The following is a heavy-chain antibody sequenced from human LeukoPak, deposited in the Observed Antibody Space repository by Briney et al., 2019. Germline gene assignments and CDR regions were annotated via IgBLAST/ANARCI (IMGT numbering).Heavy chain of an antibody. D-gene: IGHD6-19*01. V-gene: IGHV3-23*01. CDR1: GFTFNIYT. CDR3: AREDRSSGFYGLDY. Sequence: PGGSLRLSCAASGFTFNIYTMNWVRQAPGKGLEWVSGITNSGGSTYYADSVKGRFTISRDNSKNTLYLQMNSLRAEDTAVYHCAREDRSSGFYGLDYWRQGTLVTVSS. J-gene: IGHJ4*02. CDR2: ITNSGGST.